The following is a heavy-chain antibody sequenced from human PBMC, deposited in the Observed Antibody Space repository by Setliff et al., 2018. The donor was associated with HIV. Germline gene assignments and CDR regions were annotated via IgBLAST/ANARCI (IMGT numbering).Heavy chain of an antibody. CDR3: ARGQFRLRPDSLDL. CDR2: ISGGGAST. CDR1: GFTFSSYA. V-gene: IGHV3-23*01. Sequence: GESLKISCAASGFTFSSYAMSWVRQAPGKGLEWVSGISGGGASTYYADSVKGRFTVSRDNSKSTLYLQMNSLRAEDTATYYCARGQFRLRPDSLDLWGQGTLVTVSS. D-gene: IGHD2-21*01. J-gene: IGHJ3*01.